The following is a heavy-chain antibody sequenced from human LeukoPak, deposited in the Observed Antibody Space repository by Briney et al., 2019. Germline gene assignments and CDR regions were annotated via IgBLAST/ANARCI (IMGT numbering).Heavy chain of an antibody. CDR2: ISYDGSNK. D-gene: IGHD3-10*01. V-gene: IGHV3-30*03. Sequence: GRSLRLSCAASGFTFSSYGMHWVRQAPGKGLEWVAVISYDGSNKYYADSVKGRFTISRDNSKNTLYLQMNSLRAEDTAVYYCATLEFGEYFDYWGQGTLVTVSS. J-gene: IGHJ4*02. CDR3: ATLEFGEYFDY. CDR1: GFTFSSYG.